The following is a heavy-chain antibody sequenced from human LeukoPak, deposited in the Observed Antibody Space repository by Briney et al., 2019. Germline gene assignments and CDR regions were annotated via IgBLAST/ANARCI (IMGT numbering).Heavy chain of an antibody. Sequence: SETLSLTCTVSGGSISSSSYYWGGIRQPPGKGLEWIGSVCCGGSTYYNPSLKSRVTISADTSKNQFSLKLTSVTAADTAVYYCARLNWSDLDYWGQGTLVTVSS. CDR1: GGSISSSSYY. D-gene: IGHD1-20*01. J-gene: IGHJ4*02. V-gene: IGHV4-39*01. CDR2: VCCGGST. CDR3: ARLNWSDLDY.